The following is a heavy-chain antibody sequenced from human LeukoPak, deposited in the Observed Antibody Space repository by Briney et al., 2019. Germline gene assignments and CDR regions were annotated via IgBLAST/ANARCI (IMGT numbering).Heavy chain of an antibody. Sequence: GGSLRLSCAASGFSVSSTFMSWVRQAPGKGLEWVSYISSSSSYTNYADSVKGRFTISRDNAKNSLYLQMNSLRAEDTAVYYCARDLRDSSGYYYAEYFQHWGQGTLVTVSS. J-gene: IGHJ1*01. CDR1: GFSVSSTF. CDR3: ARDLRDSSGYYYAEYFQH. CDR2: ISSSSSYT. D-gene: IGHD3-22*01. V-gene: IGHV3-11*05.